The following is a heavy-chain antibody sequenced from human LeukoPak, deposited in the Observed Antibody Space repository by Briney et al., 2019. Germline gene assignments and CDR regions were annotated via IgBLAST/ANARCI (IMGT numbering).Heavy chain of an antibody. J-gene: IGHJ3*02. CDR3: ARALNDAFDI. V-gene: IGHV3-11*01. Sequence: GGSLRLSCAASGFTFSDYYMGWIRQAPGKGPEWIPYITSSGSSVYYPDSVKGRFTISRDNAKNSLFLQINSLRAEDTAMFYCARALNDAFDIWGQGTMVTVSS. CDR1: GFTFSDYY. CDR2: ITSSGSSV.